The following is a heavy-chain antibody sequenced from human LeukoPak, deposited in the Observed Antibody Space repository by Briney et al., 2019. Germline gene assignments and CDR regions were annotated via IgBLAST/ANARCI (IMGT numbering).Heavy chain of an antibody. CDR1: GYTFTSYY. J-gene: IGHJ4*02. D-gene: IGHD3-16*01. Sequence: ASVKVSCKASGYTFTSYYMHWVRQAPAQGLEWMGIINPSGGSTSYAQKFQGRVTMTRDTSTSTVYMELSSLRAEDTAVYYCAREYEPLFDYWGQGTLVTVSS. CDR2: INPSGGST. CDR3: AREYEPLFDY. V-gene: IGHV1-46*01.